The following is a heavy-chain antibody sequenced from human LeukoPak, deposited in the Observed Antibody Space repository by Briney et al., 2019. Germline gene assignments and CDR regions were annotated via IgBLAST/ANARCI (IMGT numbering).Heavy chain of an antibody. V-gene: IGHV1-69*05. CDR3: ATMLYCSGGSCYQPGDYYYYYMDV. Sequence: SVKVSCKASGGTFSSYAISWVRQAPGQGLEWMGGIIPIFGTANYAQKFQGRVTITTGESTSTAYMELSSLRSEDTAVYYCATMLYCSGGSCYQPGDYYYYYMDVWGKGTTVTVSS. CDR2: IIPIFGTA. D-gene: IGHD2-15*01. CDR1: GGTFSSYA. J-gene: IGHJ6*03.